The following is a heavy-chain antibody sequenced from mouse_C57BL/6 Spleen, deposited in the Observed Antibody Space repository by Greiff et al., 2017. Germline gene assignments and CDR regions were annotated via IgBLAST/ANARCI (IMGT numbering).Heavy chain of an antibody. Sequence: QVQLKESGPGLVQPSQSLSITCTVSGFSLTSYGVHWVRQSPGKGLEWLGVIWSGGSTDYNAAFISRLSISKDNSKSQVFFKMNSLQADDTAIYYCARSMMVTTSWFAYWGQGTLVTVSA. CDR1: GFSLTSYG. D-gene: IGHD2-3*01. J-gene: IGHJ3*01. V-gene: IGHV2-2*01. CDR3: ARSMMVTTSWFAY. CDR2: IWSGGST.